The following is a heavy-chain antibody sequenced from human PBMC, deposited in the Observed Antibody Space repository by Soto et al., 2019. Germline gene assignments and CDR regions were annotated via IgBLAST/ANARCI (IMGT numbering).Heavy chain of an antibody. CDR3: ASLTVTTKWLDP. CDR2: IYYSGST. V-gene: IGHV4-59*08. CDR1: GGSISSYY. D-gene: IGHD4-17*01. Sequence: PSETLSLTCTVSGGSISSYYWSWIRQPPGKGLEWIGYIYYSGSTNYNPSLKSRVTISVDTSKNQFSLKLSSVTAADTAVYYCASLTVTTKWLDPWAQGTLVTVSS. J-gene: IGHJ5*02.